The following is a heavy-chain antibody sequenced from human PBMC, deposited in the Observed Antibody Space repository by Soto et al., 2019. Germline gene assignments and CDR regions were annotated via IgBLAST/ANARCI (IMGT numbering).Heavy chain of an antibody. D-gene: IGHD3-16*01. CDR3: ARRGAHYYYGMDV. V-gene: IGHV5-51*01. J-gene: IGHJ6*02. CDR1: GFAFSNYW. CDR2: IYPGDSDT. Sequence: LGESLKISCKTSGFAFSNYWVGWVRQMPGKGLEWMGIIYPGDSDTRYSPSFQGQVTISADKSISTAYLQWSSLKASDTAMYYCARRGAHYYYGMDVWGQGTTVTVSS.